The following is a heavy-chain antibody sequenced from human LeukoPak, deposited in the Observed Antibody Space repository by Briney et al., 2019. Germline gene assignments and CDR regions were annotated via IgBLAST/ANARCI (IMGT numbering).Heavy chain of an antibody. CDR2: ISAYNGNT. CDR1: GYTFTSYG. Sequence: PRASVKVSCKASGYTFTSYGISWVRQAPGQGLELMGWISAYNGNTNYAQKLQGRVTMTTDTSTSTAYMELRSLRSDDTAVYYCARAPLSYDDSSGYFDYWGQGTLVTVSS. CDR3: ARAPLSYDDSSGYFDY. J-gene: IGHJ4*02. D-gene: IGHD3-22*01. V-gene: IGHV1-18*01.